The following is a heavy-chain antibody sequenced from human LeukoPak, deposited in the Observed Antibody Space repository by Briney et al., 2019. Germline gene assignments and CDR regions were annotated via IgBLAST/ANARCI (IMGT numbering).Heavy chain of an antibody. V-gene: IGHV3-30*03. Sequence: QPGRSLRLSCAASGFTFSSYGMHWVRQAPGKGLEWVAVISYDGSNKYYADSVKGRFTISRDNSKNTLYLQMNSLRAEGTAVYYCSAWSRSYYFDYWGQGTLVTVSS. CDR3: SAWSRSYYFDY. CDR1: GFTFSSYG. CDR2: ISYDGSNK. D-gene: IGHD2-8*02. J-gene: IGHJ4*02.